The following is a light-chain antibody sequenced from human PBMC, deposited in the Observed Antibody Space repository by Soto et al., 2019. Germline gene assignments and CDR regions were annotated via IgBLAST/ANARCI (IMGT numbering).Light chain of an antibody. Sequence: QAVVTQPPSASGTPGQRVTISCSGSISNIGSNLVYWYQQLPGTAPKLLICRDSQRPSGVPDRFSGSKSGTSASLAISGLRAEDEGDYYCAAWDDTLSGQVFGGGTKLTVL. CDR2: RDS. V-gene: IGLV1-47*01. J-gene: IGLJ3*02. CDR1: ISNIGSNL. CDR3: AAWDDTLSGQV.